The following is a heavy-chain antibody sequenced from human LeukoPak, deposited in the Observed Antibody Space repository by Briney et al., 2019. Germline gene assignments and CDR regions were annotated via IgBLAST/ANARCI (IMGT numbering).Heavy chain of an antibody. D-gene: IGHD6-6*01. CDR2: INHSGST. V-gene: IGHV4-34*01. CDR1: GGSFSGYY. CDR3: ARGPPGIAARFWTDY. J-gene: IGHJ4*02. Sequence: SETLSLTCAVYGGSFSGYYWSWIRQPPGKGLEWIGEINHSGSTNYNPSLKSRVTISVDTSKNQFSLKLSSVTAADTAVYYCARGPPGIAARFWTDYWGQGTLVTVSS.